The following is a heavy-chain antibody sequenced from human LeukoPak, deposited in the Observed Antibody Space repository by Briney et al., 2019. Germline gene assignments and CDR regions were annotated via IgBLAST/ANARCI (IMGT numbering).Heavy chain of an antibody. V-gene: IGHV3-20*04. Sequence: RPGGSLRLSCAASGFTFSSYAMSWVRQAPGKGLEWVSGINWNGGSTGYADSVKGRFTISRDNAKNSLYLQMNSLRAEDTALYYCARVVGATIYYYYYMDVWGKGTTVTVSS. J-gene: IGHJ6*03. D-gene: IGHD1-26*01. CDR1: GFTFSSYA. CDR3: ARVVGATIYYYYYMDV. CDR2: INWNGGST.